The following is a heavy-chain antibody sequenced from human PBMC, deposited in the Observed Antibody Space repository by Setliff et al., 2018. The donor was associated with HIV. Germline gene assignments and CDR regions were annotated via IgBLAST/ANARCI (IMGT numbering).Heavy chain of an antibody. D-gene: IGHD3-10*02. Sequence: SETLSLTCAVYGGSFSDDYWSWIRQPPGRGLEWIGDIDHGGRTNYNPSLKSRVTMAVDASKSQISLNLTSVTAADTAVYYCARCSGRFGAVTWFDPWGHGMLVTVSS. V-gene: IGHV4-34*01. CDR2: IDHGGRT. J-gene: IGHJ5*02. CDR3: ARCSGRFGAVTWFDP. CDR1: GGSFSDDY.